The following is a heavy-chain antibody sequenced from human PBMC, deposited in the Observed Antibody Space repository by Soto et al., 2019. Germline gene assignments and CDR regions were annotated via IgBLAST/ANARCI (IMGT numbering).Heavy chain of an antibody. Sequence: EVQLLESGGGLVQPGGSLRLSCVPSGFTFDSYAMSWVRQIPGKGLEWVSTISASGSSTYYSDSVKGRFTISRDNIKNTLHLQLDSLTAEDAAVYYCARRGPCSDYYYGLDVWGQGTTVTVSS. CDR3: ARRGPCSDYYYGLDV. J-gene: IGHJ6*02. CDR2: ISASGSST. D-gene: IGHD2-15*01. CDR1: GFTFDSYA. V-gene: IGHV3-23*01.